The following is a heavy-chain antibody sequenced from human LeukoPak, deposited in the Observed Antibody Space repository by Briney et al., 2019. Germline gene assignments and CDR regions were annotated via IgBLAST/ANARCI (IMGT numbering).Heavy chain of an antibody. CDR2: IYYSGIT. V-gene: IGHV4-59*01. J-gene: IGHJ3*02. D-gene: IGHD3-10*01. Sequence: SETLSLTCTVSGGSISSYYWSWIRQPPGKGLERIGYIYYSGITNYNPSLKSRVTISVDTSKSQFSLKLSSVTAADTDVYYCARDRGKLWFGELYAFDIWGQGTMVTVSS. CDR1: GGSISSYY. CDR3: ARDRGKLWFGELYAFDI.